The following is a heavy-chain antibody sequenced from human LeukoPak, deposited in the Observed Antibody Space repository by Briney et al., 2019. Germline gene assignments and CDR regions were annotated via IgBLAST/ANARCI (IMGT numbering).Heavy chain of an antibody. CDR3: AKDATPWNSVWDDFDS. V-gene: IGHV3-23*01. D-gene: IGHD1-1*01. CDR2: IGGGDDDR. J-gene: IGHJ4*02. Sequence: GGSLRLSCAASGFTSSVHAINWVRQAPGKGPEWVSSIGGGDDDRYYADFVKGRFTVTRDNSNNMVYLQLNSLRAEDTALYYCAKDATPWNSVWDDFDSCGQGTLVTVSS. CDR1: GFTSSVHA.